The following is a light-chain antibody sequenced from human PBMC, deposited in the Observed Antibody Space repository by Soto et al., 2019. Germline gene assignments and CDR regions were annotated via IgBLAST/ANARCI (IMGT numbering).Light chain of an antibody. CDR1: QGIGNT. J-gene: IGKJ4*01. CDR2: GAS. CDR3: QHYVNWPLT. Sequence: EIVITQSPATPSVSPGEGATLSCRASQGIGNTLAWYQQKPGQTPRLLIYGASIRATGVPARFSGSGSGTDFTLTINSLQSEDFAVYYCQHYVNWPLTFGGGTKVESK. V-gene: IGKV3-15*01.